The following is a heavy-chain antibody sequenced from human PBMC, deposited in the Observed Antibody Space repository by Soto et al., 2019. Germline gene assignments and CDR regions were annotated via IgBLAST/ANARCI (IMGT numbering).Heavy chain of an antibody. CDR3: ASSQDRGGRYTFIY. Sequence: PGGSLRLSCAVSGFTFDDNAMHWVRQAPEKGLEWVSGINWKSDIGYADSVKGRFTISRDNAENSLYLQMNSLRAEDTALYYCASSQDRGGRYTFIYWGQGTQVTVSS. D-gene: IGHD3-16*01. CDR1: GFTFDDNA. V-gene: IGHV3-9*01. J-gene: IGHJ4*02. CDR2: INWKSDI.